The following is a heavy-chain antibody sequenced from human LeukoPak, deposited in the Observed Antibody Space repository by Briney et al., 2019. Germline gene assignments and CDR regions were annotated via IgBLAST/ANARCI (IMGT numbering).Heavy chain of an antibody. Sequence: ASVTVSCKASAYTFIIYGVSWVRQAPGQGLEWMGWISAYNGNTNYAQKLQGRVTMTTDTSTTTAYMDLRSLRSDDTAVYYCARGPYCSGGTCYSQYFDYWGQGTLVTVSS. D-gene: IGHD2-15*01. J-gene: IGHJ4*02. CDR1: AYTFIIYG. CDR3: ARGPYCSGGTCYSQYFDY. V-gene: IGHV1-18*01. CDR2: ISAYNGNT.